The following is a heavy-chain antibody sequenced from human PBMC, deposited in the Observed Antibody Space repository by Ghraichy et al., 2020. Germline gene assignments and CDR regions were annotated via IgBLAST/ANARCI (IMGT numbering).Heavy chain of an antibody. J-gene: IGHJ5*02. CDR3: ARGINWFDP. CDR2: ISTKSGNT. Sequence: ASVKVSCKASGYTFISYGITWVRQAPGQGLEWMGWISTKSGNTQYARKFLGRVTMTADTSTSTAYLELRSLRSDDTAVYYCARGINWFDPWGQGTLVTVSS. CDR1: GYTFISYG. V-gene: IGHV1-18*01.